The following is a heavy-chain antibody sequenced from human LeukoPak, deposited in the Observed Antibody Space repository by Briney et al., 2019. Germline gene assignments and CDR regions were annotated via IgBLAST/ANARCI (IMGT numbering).Heavy chain of an antibody. D-gene: IGHD5-24*01. Sequence: SETLSLTCTVSGGSISSYYWSWVRQPPGKGLEWIGYIYYTGSTNYNPSLKSRVTISVDTSKNQFSLKLSSVTAADTAVYYCARAGDAYIWGYFDYWGQGTLVTVSS. CDR1: GGSISSYY. CDR3: ARAGDAYIWGYFDY. V-gene: IGHV4-59*01. J-gene: IGHJ4*02. CDR2: IYYTGST.